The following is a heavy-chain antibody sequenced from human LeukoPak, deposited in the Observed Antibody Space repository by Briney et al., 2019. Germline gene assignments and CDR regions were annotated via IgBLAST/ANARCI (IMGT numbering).Heavy chain of an antibody. V-gene: IGHV4-4*07. Sequence: SETLSLTCTVSGGSISSYYWSWIRQPAGKGLEWXGRIYTSGSTNYNPSLKSRVTMSVDTSKNQFSLKLSSVTAADTAVYYCARDRPDILTGYYTDYYYYYGMDVWGQGTTVTVSS. CDR1: GGSISSYY. CDR3: ARDRPDILTGYYTDYYYYYGMDV. J-gene: IGHJ6*02. D-gene: IGHD3-9*01. CDR2: IYTSGST.